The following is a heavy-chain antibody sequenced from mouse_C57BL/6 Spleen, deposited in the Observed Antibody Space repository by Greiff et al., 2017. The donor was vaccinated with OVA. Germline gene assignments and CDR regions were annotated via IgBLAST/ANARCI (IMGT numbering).Heavy chain of an antibody. CDR3: ARNYYGSSYWYFDV. V-gene: IGHV5-9*01. D-gene: IGHD1-1*01. J-gene: IGHJ1*03. CDR2: ISGGGGNT. CDR1: GFTFSSYT. Sequence: DVKLLESGGGLVKPGGSLKLSCAASGFTFSSYTMSWVRQTPEKRLEWVATISGGGGNTYYPDSVKGRFTISRDNAKNTLYLQMSSLRSEDTALYYCARNYYGSSYWYFDVWGTGTTVTVSS.